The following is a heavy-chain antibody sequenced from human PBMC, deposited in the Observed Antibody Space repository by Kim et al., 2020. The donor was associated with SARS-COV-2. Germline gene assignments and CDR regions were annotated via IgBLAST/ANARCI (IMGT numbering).Heavy chain of an antibody. J-gene: IGHJ5*02. V-gene: IGHV4-38-2*02. Sequence: SETLSLTCTVSGYSISSGYYWGWIRQPPGKGLEWIGSIYHSGSTYYNPSLKSRVTISVDTSKNQFSLKLSSVTAADTAVYYCARDRGDYIWFDPWGQGTL. CDR2: IYHSGST. D-gene: IGHD4-17*01. CDR3: ARDRGDYIWFDP. CDR1: GYSISSGYY.